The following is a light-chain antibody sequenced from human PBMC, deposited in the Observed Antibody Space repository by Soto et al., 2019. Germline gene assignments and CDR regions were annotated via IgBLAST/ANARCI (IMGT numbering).Light chain of an antibody. CDR2: YDD. CDR3: AAWDDSLNGPV. J-gene: IGLJ2*01. Sequence: QSVLTQPPSVSEAPRQRVTISCSGSSSNIGNNAVNWYQQLPGKAPKLLIYYDDLLPSGVSDRFSGSKSGTSASLAISGLQSEDEAVYYCAAWDDSLNGPVFGGGTKLTVL. CDR1: SSNIGNNA. V-gene: IGLV1-36*01.